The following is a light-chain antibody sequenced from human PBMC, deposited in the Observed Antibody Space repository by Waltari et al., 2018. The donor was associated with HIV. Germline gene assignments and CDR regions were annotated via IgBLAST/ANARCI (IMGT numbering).Light chain of an antibody. CDR3: CSYAGSVV. Sequence: QSALTQPASVSGSPGQSITISCTGTSSDVGNYNLVSWYQQHPGKAPKLMIYEVSKRPSGVSNRFSGSKSGNTASLTISGLQAEDEADYYCCSYAGSVVFGGGTKLIVL. CDR2: EVS. J-gene: IGLJ2*01. V-gene: IGLV2-23*02. CDR1: SSDVGNYNL.